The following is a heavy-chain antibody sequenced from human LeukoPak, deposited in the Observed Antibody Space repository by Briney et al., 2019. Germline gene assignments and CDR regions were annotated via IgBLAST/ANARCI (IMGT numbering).Heavy chain of an antibody. CDR3: TRDGGITSAGPDY. CDR1: RFSFGDHA. CDR2: IRRNDFVGTT. J-gene: IGHJ4*02. V-gene: IGHV3-49*03. D-gene: IGHD6-13*01. Sequence: GGSLRLSCTTSRFSFGDHALSWFRQAPGKGPEWEGIIRRNDFVGTTEYAASVKCRFTISSDVSKSIAYLQMNSLKPEDTATYFCTRDGGITSAGPDYWGQGSLVTVSS.